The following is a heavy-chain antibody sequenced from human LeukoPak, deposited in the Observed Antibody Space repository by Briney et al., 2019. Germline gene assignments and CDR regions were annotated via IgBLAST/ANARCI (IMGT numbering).Heavy chain of an antibody. J-gene: IGHJ4*02. CDR3: ARGFGDGYNY. D-gene: IGHD5-24*01. Sequence: SETLSLTCTVSGGSISSGGYYWSWIRQPPGKGLEWIGYIYHSGSTYYNPSLKSRVTISVDRSKNQFSLKLSSVTAADTAVYYCARGFGDGYNYWGQGTLVTVSS. CDR2: IYHSGST. V-gene: IGHV4-30-2*01. CDR1: GGSISSGGYY.